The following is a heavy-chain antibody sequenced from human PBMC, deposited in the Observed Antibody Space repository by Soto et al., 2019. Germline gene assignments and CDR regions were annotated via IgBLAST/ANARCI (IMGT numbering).Heavy chain of an antibody. CDR1: GFTFSSYA. V-gene: IGHV3-23*01. J-gene: IGHJ4*02. CDR2: ISGSGGST. CDR3: AKVRIAAAGDYFDY. Sequence: XGSLRLSCAASGFTFSSYAMSGVRQAPGKGLEWVSAISGSGGSTYYADSVKGRFTISRGNSKNTLYLQMNSLRAEDTAVYYWAKVRIAAAGDYFDYWGQGTLVTVSS. D-gene: IGHD6-13*01.